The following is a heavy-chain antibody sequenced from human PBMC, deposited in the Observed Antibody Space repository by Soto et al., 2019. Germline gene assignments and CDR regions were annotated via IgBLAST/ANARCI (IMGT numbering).Heavy chain of an antibody. D-gene: IGHD3-3*01. Sequence: QVQLVQSGAELKKPGASVKVSCRASGFTFTSFGFGWVRQAPGRGLEWMGWINGYNGNRNYAQKFRGRLTMTTDTSTDTAYMELKYLRSDDTAVYYCARDGDFWGGYYDHWGQGTLVTVSS. J-gene: IGHJ4*02. CDR3: ARDGDFWGGYYDH. CDR2: INGYNGNR. CDR1: GFTFTSFG. V-gene: IGHV1-18*01.